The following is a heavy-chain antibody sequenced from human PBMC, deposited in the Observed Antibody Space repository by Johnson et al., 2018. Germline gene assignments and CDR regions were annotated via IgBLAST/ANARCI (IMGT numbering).Heavy chain of an antibody. CDR3: TRDDYGGKDEAFGI. D-gene: IGHD4-23*01. V-gene: IGHV3-49*03. J-gene: IGHJ3*02. Sequence: VQLLETGGGVVQPGRSLRLSCTASGFTFSDYALSWYRQAPGKGLEWVGFIRPKVYGGTTEYAASVEARFIISRDDSKNIADLQMNSLKTDDTALYYGTRDDYGGKDEAFGIGGQGTMVTVSS. CDR1: GFTFSDYA. CDR2: IRPKVYGGTT.